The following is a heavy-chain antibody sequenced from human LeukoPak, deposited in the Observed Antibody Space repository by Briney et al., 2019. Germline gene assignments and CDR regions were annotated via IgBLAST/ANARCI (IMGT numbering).Heavy chain of an antibody. CDR2: IYYTGST. CDR1: GGSIGSYY. V-gene: IGHV4-59*08. J-gene: IGHJ6*02. Sequence: SETLSLTFTVSGGSIGSYYWSWIRQPPGKGLEWIGYIYYTGSTNYNPSLKSRVTISVDTSKNQFSLNLSSVTAADTAVYYCAGYSSSWYGMDVWGQGTTVTVSS. CDR3: AGYSSSWYGMDV. D-gene: IGHD6-13*01.